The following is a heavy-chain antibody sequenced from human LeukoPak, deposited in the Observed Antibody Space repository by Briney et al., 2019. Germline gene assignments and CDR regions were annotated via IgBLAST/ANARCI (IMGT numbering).Heavy chain of an antibody. J-gene: IGHJ5*02. D-gene: IGHD6-19*01. V-gene: IGHV4-59*12. Sequence: SGTLSLTCTVSGGSISSYYWSWIRQPPGKGLEWIGYIYYSGSTNYNPSLKSRVTISVDTSKSQFSLKLSSVTAADTAVYYCARDNIAVAKRVNWFDPWGQGTLVTVSS. CDR1: GGSISSYY. CDR2: IYYSGST. CDR3: ARDNIAVAKRVNWFDP.